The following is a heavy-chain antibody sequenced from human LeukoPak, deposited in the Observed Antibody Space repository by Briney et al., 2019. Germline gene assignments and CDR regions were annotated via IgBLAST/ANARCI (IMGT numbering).Heavy chain of an antibody. CDR1: GFTFSSYA. Sequence: GGSLRLSCAASGFTFSSYAMHWVRQAPGKGLEYVSAISSNGGSTYYANSVKGRFTISRDNSKNTLYLQMGSLRAEDMAVYYRARDQYSYGYRPGAFDIWGQGIMVTVSS. J-gene: IGHJ3*02. V-gene: IGHV3-64*01. CDR3: ARDQYSYGYRPGAFDI. CDR2: ISSNGGST. D-gene: IGHD5-18*01.